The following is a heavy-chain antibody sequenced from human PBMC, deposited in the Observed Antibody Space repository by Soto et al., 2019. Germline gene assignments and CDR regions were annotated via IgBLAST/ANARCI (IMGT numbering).Heavy chain of an antibody. D-gene: IGHD2-21*02. V-gene: IGHV1-8*01. J-gene: IGHJ4*02. CDR2: MNPNSGNT. CDR1: GYTFNSYD. CDR3: ARGGGIVVVTAPYDH. Sequence: ASLKVSCKASGYTFNSYDINWVRQATGQGLEWMGWMNPNSGNTGYAQKFQGRVTMTRNTSIRTAYMELGSLTSEDTAVYYCARGGGIVVVTAPYDHWRQGTLVTVSS.